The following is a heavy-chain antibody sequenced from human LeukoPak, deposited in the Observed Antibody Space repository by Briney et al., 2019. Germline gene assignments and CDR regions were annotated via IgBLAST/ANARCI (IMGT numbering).Heavy chain of an antibody. V-gene: IGHV4-59*01. CDR1: GGSISSYY. CDR3: ASGGVTAEVVLSDYYYYYGMDV. Sequence: SETLSLTCTVSGGSISSYYWSWIRQPPGKGLEWIGYIYHSGSTNYNPSLKSRVTISVDTSKNQFSLKLSSVTAADTAVYYCASGGVTAEVVLSDYYYYYGMDVWGQGTTVTVSS. J-gene: IGHJ6*02. CDR2: IYHSGST. D-gene: IGHD3-16*01.